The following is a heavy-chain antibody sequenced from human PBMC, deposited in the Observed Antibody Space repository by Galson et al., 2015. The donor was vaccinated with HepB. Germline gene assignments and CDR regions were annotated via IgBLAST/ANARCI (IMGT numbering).Heavy chain of an antibody. CDR2: IYSGGST. CDR3: ARVYDSSGYGGGFDY. Sequence: SLRLSCAASGFTVSSNYMSWVRQAPGKGLEWVSVIYSGGSTYYADSVKGRFTISRDNSKNMLYLQMNSLRAEDTAVYYCARVYDSSGYGGGFDYWGQGTLVTVSS. CDR1: GFTVSSNY. D-gene: IGHD3-22*01. V-gene: IGHV3-66*02. J-gene: IGHJ4*02.